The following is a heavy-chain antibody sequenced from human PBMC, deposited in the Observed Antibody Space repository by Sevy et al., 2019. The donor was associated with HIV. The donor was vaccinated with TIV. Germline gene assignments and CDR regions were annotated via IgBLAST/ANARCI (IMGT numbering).Heavy chain of an antibody. J-gene: IGHJ4*02. V-gene: IGHV1-24*01. D-gene: IGHD2-2*01. CDR3: VIGDTPRLTGSGTKLKDQSLNYFHF. Sequence: ASVKVSCKVPGYTLSEVSMHWVRQAPGKGLEWMGGFVPEDGEIVYAQNFQGRVTVAEDTLTDTAYLEVTNLRSEDTATYFCVIGDTPRLTGSGTKLKDQSLNYFHFWGQGTLVTVSS. CDR1: GYTLSEVS. CDR2: FVPEDGEI.